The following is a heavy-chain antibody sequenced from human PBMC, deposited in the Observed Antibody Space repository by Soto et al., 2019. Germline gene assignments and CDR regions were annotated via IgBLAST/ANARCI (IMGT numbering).Heavy chain of an antibody. Sequence: ASVKVSCKASGYTFINYGINWVRQAPGQGLEWMGWISAYNGNTNYAQKLQGRVTMTTDTSTSTAYMELRSLRSDDTAVYYCAREAGSSGKWHYFDYWGLGALVTVSS. V-gene: IGHV1-18*01. CDR1: GYTFINYG. J-gene: IGHJ4*02. CDR3: AREAGSSGKWHYFDY. CDR2: ISAYNGNT. D-gene: IGHD3-22*01.